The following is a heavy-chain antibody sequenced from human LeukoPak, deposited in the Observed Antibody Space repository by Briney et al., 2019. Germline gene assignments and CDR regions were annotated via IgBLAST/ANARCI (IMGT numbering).Heavy chain of an antibody. CDR3: AKDQAWVEYSSSSDEFDY. D-gene: IGHD6-6*01. Sequence: PGGSLRLSCAASGFTFSSYSMNWVRQAPGKGLEWVSAISGSGGSTYYADSVKGRFTISRDNSKNTLHLQMNSLRAEDTAVYYCAKDQAWVEYSSSSDEFDYWGQGTLVTVSS. V-gene: IGHV3-23*01. J-gene: IGHJ4*02. CDR2: ISGSGGST. CDR1: GFTFSSYS.